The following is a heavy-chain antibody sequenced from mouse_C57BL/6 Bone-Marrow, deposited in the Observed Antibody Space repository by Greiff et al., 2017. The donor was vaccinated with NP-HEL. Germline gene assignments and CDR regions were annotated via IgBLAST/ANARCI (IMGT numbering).Heavy chain of an antibody. J-gene: IGHJ1*03. D-gene: IGHD1-1*01. CDR3: ERNRYYGAFWYFDV. CDR2: INPNNGGT. Sequence: EVQLQQSGPELVKPGASVKIPCKASGYTFTDYNMDWVKQSHGKSLEWIGDINPNNGGTIYNQKFKGKATLTVDKSSSTAYMELRSLTSEDTAVYDCERNRYYGAFWYFDVWGTGTTVTVSS. CDR1: GYTFTDYN. V-gene: IGHV1-18*01.